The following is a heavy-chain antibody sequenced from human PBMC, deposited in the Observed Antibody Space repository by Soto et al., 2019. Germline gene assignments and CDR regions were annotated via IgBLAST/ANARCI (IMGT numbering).Heavy chain of an antibody. D-gene: IGHD7-27*01. CDR1: GFSLTSRPVG. Sequence: QITLKESGPTRVKPTQTLMLTCSFSGFSLTSRPVGVASIRQPPGKALEWLAALYWDDAKRYSPSLKSRLTIAKDTSQNHAGLTMGYIDHMYATTYFFAHTGDMDGNWDQDYRNNWGQGSLVTVAS. V-gene: IGHV2-5*02. CDR3: AHTGDMDGNWDQDYRNN. J-gene: IGHJ4*02. CDR2: LYWDDAK.